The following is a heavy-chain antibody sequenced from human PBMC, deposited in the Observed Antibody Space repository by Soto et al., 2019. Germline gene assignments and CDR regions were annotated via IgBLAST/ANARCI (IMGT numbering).Heavy chain of an antibody. Sequence: SETLSLTCAVSGGSFNDYYWTWIRQSPGKGLAWIGEINHSGRTNYNPSLESRVTISVDTSKNQFSLYITSVTAADTAVYYCARGRRSNMFRGLDPWGQGIQVTVSS. CDR3: ARGRRSNMFRGLDP. CDR1: GGSFNDYY. D-gene: IGHD3-10*01. J-gene: IGHJ5*02. V-gene: IGHV4-34*01. CDR2: INHSGRT.